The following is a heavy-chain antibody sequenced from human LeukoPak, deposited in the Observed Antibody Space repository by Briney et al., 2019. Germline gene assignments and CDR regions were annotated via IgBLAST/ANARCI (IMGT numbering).Heavy chain of an antibody. V-gene: IGHV1-2*02. J-gene: IGHJ4*02. CDR1: GYTFTGYY. CDR3: ARGRGTTSSNFDY. D-gene: IGHD2-2*01. CDR2: INPNSGGI. Sequence: ASVKVSCKASGYTFTGYYIHWVRQAPGQRLEWMGWINPNSGGIKYAQKFQGRVTMTRDTSISTAYMELSRLTSDDTAVYYCARGRGTTSSNFDYWGQGTLVTVSS.